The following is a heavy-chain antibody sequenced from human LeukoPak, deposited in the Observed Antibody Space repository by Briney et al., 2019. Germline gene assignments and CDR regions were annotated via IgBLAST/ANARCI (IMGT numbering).Heavy chain of an antibody. CDR2: IYYSGST. V-gene: IGHV4-59*08. CDR1: SASISSHF. Sequence: PSETLSLTCTVSSASISSHFWSWIRQPPGKELEFIGYIYYSGSTNYNPSLKSRVTISIDTSKNQFSLKLSSVTAADTAVYYCARLRPGGPNEDWGQGTLVTVSS. J-gene: IGHJ4*02. D-gene: IGHD1-1*01. CDR3: ARLRPGGPNED.